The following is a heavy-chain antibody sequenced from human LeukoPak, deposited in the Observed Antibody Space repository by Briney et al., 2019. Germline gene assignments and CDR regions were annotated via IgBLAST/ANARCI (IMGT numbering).Heavy chain of an antibody. V-gene: IGHV1-2*06. CDR3: ARDSAVAGFGWFDP. D-gene: IGHD6-19*01. CDR2: INPNSGDT. CDR1: GYTFTGYY. J-gene: IGHJ5*02. Sequence: ASVKVSCKASGYTFTGYYVHWVRQAPGQGLEWMGRINPNSGDTNYAQKFQGRVTMTRDTSTSTVYMELSSLRSEDTAVYYCARDSAVAGFGWFDPWGQGTLVTVSS.